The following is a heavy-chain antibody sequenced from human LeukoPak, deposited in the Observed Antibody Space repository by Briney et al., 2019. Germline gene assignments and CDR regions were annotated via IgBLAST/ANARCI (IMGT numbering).Heavy chain of an antibody. D-gene: IGHD1-1*01. CDR3: ARSKGGAQREYGMDV. Sequence: GGSLRLSCAASGFTFKSYGMNWVRQAPGKGLEWVSSISSGSSYIDYVDSLQGRFTISRDNAKSSLYLQMNSLRGEDTAVYYCARSKGGAQREYGMDVWGQGTTVTVSS. CDR2: ISSGSSYI. V-gene: IGHV3-21*06. J-gene: IGHJ6*02. CDR1: GFTFKSYG.